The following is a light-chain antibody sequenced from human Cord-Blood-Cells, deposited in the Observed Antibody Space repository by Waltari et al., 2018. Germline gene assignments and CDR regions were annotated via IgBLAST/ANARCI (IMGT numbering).Light chain of an antibody. CDR1: PSGGGHSNL. CDR3: CSYAGSSTSYV. V-gene: IGLV2-23*01. J-gene: IGLJ1*01. CDR2: EGS. Sequence: QAALTPPASVSGSPGQSITNSCPGTPSGGGHSNLLPWYQQHPGKAPKLMIYEGSKRPSGVSNRFSGSKSGNTASLTISGLQAEDEADYYCCSYAGSSTSYVFGTGTKVTVL.